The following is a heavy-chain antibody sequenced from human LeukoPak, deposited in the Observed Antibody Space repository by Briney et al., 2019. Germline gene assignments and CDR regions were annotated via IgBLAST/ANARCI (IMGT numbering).Heavy chain of an antibody. V-gene: IGHV1-69*13. J-gene: IGHJ3*02. CDR3: ARDPRWYGAFDI. CDR2: IIPIFGTA. CDR1: GGTFTSYA. D-gene: IGHD4-23*01. Sequence: SVKVSCKASGGTFTSYAISWVRQAPGQGLEWMGGIIPIFGTANYAQKFQGRVTITADESTSTAYMELRSLRSDDTAVYYCARDPRWYGAFDIWGQGTMVTVSS.